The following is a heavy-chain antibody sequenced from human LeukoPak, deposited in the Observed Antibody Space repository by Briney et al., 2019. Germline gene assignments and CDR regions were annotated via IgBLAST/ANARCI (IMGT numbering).Heavy chain of an antibody. CDR3: ARDSNSWYTNNWFDP. Sequence: PGGSLRLSCAASGFTFSSYSMNWVRQAPGKGLEWVSSISSSSSYIYYADSVKGRFTISRDNAKNSLYLQMNSLRAEDTAVYYCARDSNSWYTNNWFDPWGQGTLVTVSS. V-gene: IGHV3-21*01. CDR1: GFTFSSYS. D-gene: IGHD6-13*01. J-gene: IGHJ5*02. CDR2: ISSSSSYI.